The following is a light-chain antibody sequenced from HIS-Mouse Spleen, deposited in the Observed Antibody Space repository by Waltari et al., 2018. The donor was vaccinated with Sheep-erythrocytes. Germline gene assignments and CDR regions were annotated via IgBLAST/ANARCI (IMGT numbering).Light chain of an antibody. J-gene: IGLJ3*02. Sequence: QSALTQPASVSGSPGQPLTISCTGTSSGVGSYNLVSWYQQHPGKAPKLMIYEGSKRPSGVSNRFSGSKSGNTASLTISGLQAEDEADYYCCSYAGSSTPWVFGGGTKLTVL. CDR3: CSYAGSSTPWV. CDR2: EGS. V-gene: IGLV2-23*01. CDR1: SSGVGSYNL.